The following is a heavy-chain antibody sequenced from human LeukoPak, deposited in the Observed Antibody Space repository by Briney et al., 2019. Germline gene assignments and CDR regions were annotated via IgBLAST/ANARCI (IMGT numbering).Heavy chain of an antibody. CDR3: ARGVEMATRHIDY. D-gene: IGHD5-24*01. Sequence: ASVKVSCKASGGTFISYAISWVRQAPGQGLEWMGGIIPIFGTANYAQKFQGRVTITADESTSTAYMELSSLRSEDTAVYYCARGVEMATRHIDYWGQGTLVTVSS. CDR1: GGTFISYA. CDR2: IIPIFGTA. V-gene: IGHV1-69*01. J-gene: IGHJ4*02.